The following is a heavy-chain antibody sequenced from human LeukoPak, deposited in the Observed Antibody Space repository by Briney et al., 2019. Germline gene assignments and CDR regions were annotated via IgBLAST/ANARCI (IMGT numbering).Heavy chain of an antibody. Sequence: GGSLRLSCAASGFTFSSYAMHWVRQAPGKGLEWVAVISYVGSNKYYADSVKGRFTISRDNSKNTLYLQMNSLRAEDTAVYYCARDGHSSGWYGDGMDVWGQGTTVTVSS. CDR2: ISYVGSNK. CDR1: GFTFSSYA. J-gene: IGHJ6*02. CDR3: ARDGHSSGWYGDGMDV. D-gene: IGHD6-19*01. V-gene: IGHV3-30-3*01.